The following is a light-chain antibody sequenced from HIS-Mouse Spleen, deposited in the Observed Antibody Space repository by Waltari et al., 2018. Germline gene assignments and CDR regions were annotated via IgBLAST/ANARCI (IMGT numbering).Light chain of an antibody. V-gene: IGLV3-10*01. CDR2: ENS. Sequence: SYELTQPPSVSVSPGQTARITCAGDALPKKYAYWYQQQSGQAPVLVIYENSKRPSGSPGRFSGPSSGTMASLTSSGAQVEDEADYYCYSTDSSGNHRVFGGGTKLTVL. J-gene: IGLJ2*01. CDR1: ALPKKY. CDR3: YSTDSSGNHRV.